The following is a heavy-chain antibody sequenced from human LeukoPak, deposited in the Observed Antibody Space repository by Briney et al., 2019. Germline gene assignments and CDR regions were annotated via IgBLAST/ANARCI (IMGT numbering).Heavy chain of an antibody. V-gene: IGHV3-33*01. D-gene: IGHD1-26*01. CDR2: MWYDGSKE. Sequence: GGSLRLSCAASGFTLSSHGMHWVRHAPGKGLVWVAGMWYDGSKEDYADSVKGRFTISRDMSKNTLNLQMNSLRVEDTAMFYCARDLSFGSLDFRGQGTLVTVSS. CDR1: GFTLSSHG. J-gene: IGHJ4*02. CDR3: ARDLSFGSLDF.